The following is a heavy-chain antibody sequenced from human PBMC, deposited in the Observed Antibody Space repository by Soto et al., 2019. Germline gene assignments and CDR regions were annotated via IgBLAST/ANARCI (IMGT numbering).Heavy chain of an antibody. J-gene: IGHJ4*02. CDR2: ISYDGSNK. D-gene: IGHD1-26*01. CDR1: GFTFSSYG. CDR3: AKEGEYSGSPIFDY. Sequence: GGSLRLSCAASGFTFSSYGMHWVRQAPGKGLEWVTVISYDGSNKLYADYVKGRFTISRDNSKNTLYLQINSLRADDTAVYYCAKEGEYSGSPIFDYWGQGTLVTVSS. V-gene: IGHV3-30*18.